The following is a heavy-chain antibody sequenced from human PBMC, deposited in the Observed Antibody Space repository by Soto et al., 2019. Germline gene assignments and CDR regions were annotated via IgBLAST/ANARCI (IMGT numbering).Heavy chain of an antibody. Sequence: VASVKVSCKASGYTFTSYGNSWVRQAPGQGLEWMGWISAYNGNTNYAQKLQGRVTMTTDTSTSTAYMELRSLRSDDTAVYYCARELELLRFDPWGQGTLVTVSS. J-gene: IGHJ5*02. CDR3: ARELELLRFDP. CDR1: GYTFTSYG. D-gene: IGHD1-7*01. CDR2: ISAYNGNT. V-gene: IGHV1-18*04.